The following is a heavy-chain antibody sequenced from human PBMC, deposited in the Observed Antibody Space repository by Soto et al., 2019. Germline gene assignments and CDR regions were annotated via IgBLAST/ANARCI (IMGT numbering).Heavy chain of an antibody. D-gene: IGHD3-9*01. CDR3: ARGGYDILLDYYYYGMDV. Sequence: GASVKVSCKASGYTFTGDYMHGVRQAPGQGLEWMGWINPNSGGTNYAQKFQGWVTMTRDTSISTAYMELSRLRSDDTAVYYCARGGYDILLDYYYYGMDVWGQGTTVTVSS. V-gene: IGHV1-2*04. J-gene: IGHJ6*02. CDR1: GYTFTGDY. CDR2: INPNSGGT.